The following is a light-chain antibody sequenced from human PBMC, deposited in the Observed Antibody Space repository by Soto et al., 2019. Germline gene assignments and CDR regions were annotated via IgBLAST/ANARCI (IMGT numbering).Light chain of an antibody. J-gene: IGKJ1*01. Sequence: EPVLTQSPGSLSLSPGERATLSCRARQSVSSMFIAWYQQKPGQAPRLLIYGASNRATGTPDRFSGSGSGTDFTLTISRLEPGDSAVYYCQQYGSALTWTFGQGTKVEIK. CDR3: QQYGSALTWT. CDR2: GAS. V-gene: IGKV3-20*01. CDR1: QSVSSMF.